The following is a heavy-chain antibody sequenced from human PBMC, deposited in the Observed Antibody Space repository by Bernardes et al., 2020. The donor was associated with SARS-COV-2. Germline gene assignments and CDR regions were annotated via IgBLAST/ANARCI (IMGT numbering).Heavy chain of an antibody. CDR3: ARGGTGTTYYYYYGMDV. Sequence: GGSLRLSCAASGFTFSSYDMHWVRQATGKGLEWVSAIGTAGDTYYPGSVKGRFTISRENAKNSLYLQMNSLRAGDTAVYYCARGGTGTTYYYYYGMDVWGEATTVNFSS. J-gene: IGHJ6*02. V-gene: IGHV3-13*01. CDR1: GFTFSSYD. D-gene: IGHD1-1*01. CDR2: IGTAGDT.